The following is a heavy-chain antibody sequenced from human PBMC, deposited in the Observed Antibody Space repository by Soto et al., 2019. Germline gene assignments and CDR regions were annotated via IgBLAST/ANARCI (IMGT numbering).Heavy chain of an antibody. CDR1: GYTFTSYD. D-gene: IGHD1-1*01. Sequence: QVQLVQSGAEVKKPGASVKGSFKASGYTFTSYDIHWVRQATGQGLEWMGWINPNSGNTGYAQKFRGRVTMTRNTSISPAYLEPSSLRSVETAVYYCARERTATTRRDVWGQGTTVPISS. CDR3: ARERTATTRRDV. CDR2: INPNSGNT. J-gene: IGHJ6*02. V-gene: IGHV1-8*01.